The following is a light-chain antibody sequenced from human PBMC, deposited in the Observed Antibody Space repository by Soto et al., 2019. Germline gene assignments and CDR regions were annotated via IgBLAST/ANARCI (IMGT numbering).Light chain of an antibody. CDR1: QSISSW. V-gene: IGKV1-5*03. Sequence: DIQMTQSPSTLSASVGDRVTITCRASQSISSWLAWYQQKPGKAPKLLIYKASSLESGVPSRFSGSGSGTEFTLTIXXXXXDDFATYYCQQYNSYPWTFGQG. CDR2: KAS. CDR3: QQYNSYPWT. J-gene: IGKJ1*01.